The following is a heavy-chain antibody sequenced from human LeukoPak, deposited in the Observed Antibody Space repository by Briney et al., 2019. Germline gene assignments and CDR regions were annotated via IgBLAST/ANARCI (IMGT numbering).Heavy chain of an antibody. J-gene: IGHJ4*02. CDR2: ISYDGSNK. V-gene: IGHV3-30*03. CDR3: ATTAHRWYSSGWSYFDY. D-gene: IGHD6-19*01. Sequence: GGSLSLSCAASGFTFSSYGMYWVRQAPGKGLEWVAVISYDGSNKYYADSVKGRFTISRDNSKNTLYLQMNSLRAEDTAVYYCATTAHRWYSSGWSYFDYWGQGTLVTVSS. CDR1: GFTFSSYG.